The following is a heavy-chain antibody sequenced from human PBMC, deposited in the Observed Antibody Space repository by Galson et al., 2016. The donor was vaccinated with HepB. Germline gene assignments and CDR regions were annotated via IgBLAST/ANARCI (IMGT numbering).Heavy chain of an antibody. J-gene: IGHJ4*02. CDR1: GFTFSSYA. D-gene: IGHD3-9*01. V-gene: IGHV3-23*01. Sequence: SLRLSCAASGFTFSSYAMHWVRQAPGRGLEWVSSISDSGGSTYYADSVKGRFTISRDNSKNTLYLQMNSLRAEDTAVYYCAKGVTRAGYYWAFDYWGQGTLVTVSS. CDR2: ISDSGGST. CDR3: AKGVTRAGYYWAFDY.